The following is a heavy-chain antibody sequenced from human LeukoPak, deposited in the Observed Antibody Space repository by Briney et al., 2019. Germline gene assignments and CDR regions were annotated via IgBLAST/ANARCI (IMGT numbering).Heavy chain of an antibody. CDR2: ISTSGTYI. J-gene: IGHJ4*02. Sequence: GGSLRLSCAASGFTFTSYSMNWVRQAPGKGLEWVSSISTSGTYIYYADLVKGRFTISRDNAKNSLDLQMDSLRAEDTAVYYCARGRDGYNGDYWGQGTLVTVSS. CDR3: ARGRDGYNGDY. V-gene: IGHV3-21*01. D-gene: IGHD5-24*01. CDR1: GFTFTSYS.